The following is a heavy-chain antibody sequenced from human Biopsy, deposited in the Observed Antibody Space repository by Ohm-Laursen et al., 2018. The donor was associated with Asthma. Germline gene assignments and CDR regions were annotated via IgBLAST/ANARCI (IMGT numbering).Heavy chain of an antibody. V-gene: IGHV3-30*03. CDR1: GFVFSQSG. D-gene: IGHD3-22*01. J-gene: IGHJ3*02. CDR2: ISSDGHNK. Sequence: SLRLSCAASGFVFSQSGMHWARQAPGKGLEWVALISSDGHNKYYKDSVKGRFTISRDNSRNRLCLQINRLTVEDSAAYFCARQSGQDYGDSSGFDIWGQGTKVAVSS. CDR3: ARQSGQDYGDSSGFDI.